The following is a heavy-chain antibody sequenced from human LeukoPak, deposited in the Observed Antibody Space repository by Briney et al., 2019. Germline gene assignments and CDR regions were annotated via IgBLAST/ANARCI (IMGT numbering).Heavy chain of an antibody. D-gene: IGHD6-13*01. Sequence: SETLSLTCTASGGSISSYYWSWIRQPPGKGLEWIGYIYYSGSTNYNPSLKSRVTISLNTYKNHLPLKLSAGTAADTAVYYCGRVSTRGQQLVEYWGQGTLVTVFS. CDR1: GGSISSYY. CDR3: GRVSTRGQQLVEY. V-gene: IGHV4-59*01. J-gene: IGHJ4*02. CDR2: IYYSGST.